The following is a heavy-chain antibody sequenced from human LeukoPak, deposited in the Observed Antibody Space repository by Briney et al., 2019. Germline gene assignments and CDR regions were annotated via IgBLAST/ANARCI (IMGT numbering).Heavy chain of an antibody. V-gene: IGHV1-8*03. J-gene: IGHJ4*02. D-gene: IGHD1-26*01. CDR3: ARGRGGGATSRDDY. Sequence: GASVKVSCKASGYTFTSYGINWVRQATGQGLEWMGWMNPNSGNTGYAQKFQGRVTITRNTSITTAYMELSSLRSEDTAVYYCARGRGGGATSRDDYWGQGTLVTVSS. CDR1: GYTFTSYG. CDR2: MNPNSGNT.